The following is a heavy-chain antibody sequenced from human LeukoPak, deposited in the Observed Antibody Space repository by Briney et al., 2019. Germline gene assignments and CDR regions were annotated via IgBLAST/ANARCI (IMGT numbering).Heavy chain of an antibody. Sequence: GGSLRLSCAASGFTFSSYAMGWVRQAPGKGLEWVSGITGSDDNTYYADSVKGRFTISRDKSKNMLLLQMNSLTAEDTAIYYRAKDGSYGDFDFWGQGTLVTVSP. D-gene: IGHD4-17*01. CDR2: ITGSDDNT. J-gene: IGHJ4*02. V-gene: IGHV3-23*01. CDR3: AKDGSYGDFDF. CDR1: GFTFSSYA.